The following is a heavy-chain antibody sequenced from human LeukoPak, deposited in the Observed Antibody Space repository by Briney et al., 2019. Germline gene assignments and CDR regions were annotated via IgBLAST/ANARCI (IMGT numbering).Heavy chain of an antibody. J-gene: IGHJ4*02. CDR2: IIPILGIA. D-gene: IGHD5-12*01. CDR1: GGTFSSYA. Sequence: SVKVSCKASGGTFSSYAISWVRQAPGQGLEWMGRIIPILGIANYAQKFEGRVTITADKSTSTAYMELSSLRSEDTAVYYCARPRGGYSGYDYDYWGQGTLVTVSS. V-gene: IGHV1-69*04. CDR3: ARPRGGYSGYDYDY.